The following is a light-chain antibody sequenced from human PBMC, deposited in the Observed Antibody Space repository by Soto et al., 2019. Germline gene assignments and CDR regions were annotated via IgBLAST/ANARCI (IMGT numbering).Light chain of an antibody. Sequence: IQMTQSPSSLYPSVGDRVTITCLARQGINNYLAWYQQKPGKVPKLLIYPASTLQSGVPSRFSGSGSGTDFTLTIGSLQPEDVANYYCQKYNGAPPLNFGGGTKVQIK. CDR1: QGINNY. CDR3: QKYNGAPPLN. J-gene: IGKJ4*01. CDR2: PAS. V-gene: IGKV1-27*01.